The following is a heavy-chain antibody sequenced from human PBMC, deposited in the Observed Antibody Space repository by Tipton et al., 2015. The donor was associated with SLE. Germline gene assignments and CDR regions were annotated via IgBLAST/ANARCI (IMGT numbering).Heavy chain of an antibody. D-gene: IGHD6-6*01. CDR3: AREQLVRAFDI. J-gene: IGHJ3*02. CDR1: GGSFSGYY. CDR2: INHSGST. Sequence: TLSLTCAVYGGSFSGYYWSWIRQPPGKGLEWIGEINHSGSTNYNPSLKSRVTIAVDTSKNQFSLKLSSVTAADTAVYYCAREQLVRAFDIWGQGTMVTVSS. V-gene: IGHV4-34*01.